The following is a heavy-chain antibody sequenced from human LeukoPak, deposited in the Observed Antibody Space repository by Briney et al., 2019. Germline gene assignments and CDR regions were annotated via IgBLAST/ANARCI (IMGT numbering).Heavy chain of an antibody. CDR2: IIDNGYIT. Sequence: GGSLRLSCAASGFTFSSYAMSWVRQAPGKGLEWVSGIIDNGYITYYANSVRGRFTISRDNSKNTLFLQMNSLRAEDTAVYYCAKVLASKRGYSYGFLDYWGQGTLVTVSS. CDR3: AKVLASKRGYSYGFLDY. CDR1: GFTFSSYA. D-gene: IGHD5-18*01. J-gene: IGHJ4*02. V-gene: IGHV3-23*01.